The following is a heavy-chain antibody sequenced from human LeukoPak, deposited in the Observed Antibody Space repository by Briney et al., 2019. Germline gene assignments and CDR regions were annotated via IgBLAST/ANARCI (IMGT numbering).Heavy chain of an antibody. V-gene: IGHV3-66*01. CDR3: ARDGENHYYDY. CDR2: IYIGGTI. Sequence: GGSLRLSCAASGFTFSSYGMHWVRQAPGKGLEWVSVIYIGGTIHYADSVKGRFTISRDNSQNTVYLEMNSLRAEDTAVYYCARDGENHYYDYWGQGTLVTVST. D-gene: IGHD7-27*01. J-gene: IGHJ4*02. CDR1: GFTFSSYG.